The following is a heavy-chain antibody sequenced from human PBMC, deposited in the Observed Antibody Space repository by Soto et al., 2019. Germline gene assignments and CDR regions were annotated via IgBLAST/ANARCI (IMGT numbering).Heavy chain of an antibody. Sequence: EVQLVQSGAEVKKPGDSLRISCKGSGYSFTSYWISWVRQLPGKGLEWMGRIDPSDSYTNCSPSFQGHVTISADKSISTAYLPCSSLKAADTAMYYCARLQAAAGDNDLTFDYWGKGTLVTVSS. CDR3: ARLQAAAGDNDLTFDY. D-gene: IGHD6-13*01. J-gene: IGHJ4*02. CDR1: GYSFTSYW. V-gene: IGHV5-10-1*01. CDR2: IDPSDSYT.